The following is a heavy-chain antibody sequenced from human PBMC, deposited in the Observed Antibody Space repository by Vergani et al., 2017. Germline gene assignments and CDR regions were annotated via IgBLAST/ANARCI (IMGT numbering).Heavy chain of an antibody. CDR2: RIPIVDTT. Sequence: QVQLVQSGAEVKKPGSSVKVSCKASGGTFSRYAISWVRQAPGQGLEWMGGRIPIVDTTNYAQNFQDRVTITADESRSTVYMELSSLRSEDTAVYYCAIGVLAASKVPFDCWGQGTLVTVSS. CDR1: GGTFSRYA. V-gene: IGHV1-69*01. D-gene: IGHD2-15*01. CDR3: AIGVLAASKVPFDC. J-gene: IGHJ4*02.